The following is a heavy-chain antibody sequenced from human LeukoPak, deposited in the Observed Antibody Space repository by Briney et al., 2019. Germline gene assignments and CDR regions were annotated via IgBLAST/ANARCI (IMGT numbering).Heavy chain of an antibody. CDR3: ARGGRVRGVIRPFDY. D-gene: IGHD3-10*01. Sequence: ASVKVSCKAFGYTFTSYGISWVRRAPGQGLEWMGWISAYNGNTNYAQKLQGRVTMTTDTSTSTAYMELRSLRSDDTAVYYCARGGRVRGVIRPFDYWGQGTLVTVSS. CDR1: GYTFTSYG. CDR2: ISAYNGNT. V-gene: IGHV1-18*04. J-gene: IGHJ4*02.